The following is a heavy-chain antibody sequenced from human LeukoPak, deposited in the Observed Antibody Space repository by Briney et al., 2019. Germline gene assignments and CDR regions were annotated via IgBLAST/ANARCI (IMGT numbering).Heavy chain of an antibody. Sequence: GGSLRLSCAASGFTFSNYAMSWVRQAPGKGLEWVSAISGSGDSTYYADSVKGRFTISRDSSMETLYLQMNSLRAEDTATYFCAKRLSFGVAVGDFDYWGQGTLVTVSS. D-gene: IGHD3-3*01. J-gene: IGHJ4*02. CDR2: ISGSGDST. CDR1: GFTFSNYA. V-gene: IGHV3-23*01. CDR3: AKRLSFGVAVGDFDY.